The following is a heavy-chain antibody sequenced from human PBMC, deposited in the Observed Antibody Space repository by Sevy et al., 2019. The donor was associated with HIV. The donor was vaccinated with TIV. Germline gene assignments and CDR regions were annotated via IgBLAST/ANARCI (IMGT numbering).Heavy chain of an antibody. V-gene: IGHV3-43*01. CDR2: ISWDGGST. J-gene: IGHJ4*02. Sequence: GGCLRLSCAASGFTFDDYTMHWVRQAPGRGLEWVSLISWDGGSTYYANSVKGRLSISRTNSKNSMYLRMNSLRTEDTALTYCATDFQSHYYDGSAQENYFDYWGQGTTVPVSS. CDR1: GFTFDDYT. CDR3: ATDFQSHYYDGSAQENYFDY. D-gene: IGHD3-22*01.